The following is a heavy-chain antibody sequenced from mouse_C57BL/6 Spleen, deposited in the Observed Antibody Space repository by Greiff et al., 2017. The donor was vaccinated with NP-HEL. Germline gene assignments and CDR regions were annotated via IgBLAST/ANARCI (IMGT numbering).Heavy chain of an antibody. CDR3: ARGDYLSMDY. CDR1: GYTFTSYT. J-gene: IGHJ4*01. Sequence: QVQLQQSGAELARPGASVKMSCKASGYTFTSYTMHWVKQRPGQGLEWIGYINPSSGYTKYNQKFKDKATLTVDTSSSTAYMQLSSLTSEDSAVYYCARGDYLSMDYWGQGTSVTVSS. CDR2: INPSSGYT. V-gene: IGHV1-4*01. D-gene: IGHD1-1*01.